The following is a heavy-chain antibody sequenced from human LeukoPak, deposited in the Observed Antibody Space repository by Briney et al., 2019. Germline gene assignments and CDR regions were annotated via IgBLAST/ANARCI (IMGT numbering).Heavy chain of an antibody. V-gene: IGHV3-23*01. Sequence: GGSLRLSCAASGFTFSSYAMSWVRQAPGKGLEWVSAFGGSGGSTYYAGSVKGRFTISRDNSKNTLYLQMNSLRAEDTAVYYCAKSSPPPLSYWGQGTLVTVSS. J-gene: IGHJ4*02. CDR2: FGGSGGST. CDR1: GFTFSSYA. CDR3: AKSSPPPLSY.